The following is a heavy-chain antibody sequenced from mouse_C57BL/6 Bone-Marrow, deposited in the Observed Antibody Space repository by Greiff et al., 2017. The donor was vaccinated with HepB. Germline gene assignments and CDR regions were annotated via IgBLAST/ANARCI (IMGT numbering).Heavy chain of an antibody. Sequence: EVQGVESGGGLVQSGRSLRLSCATSGFTFSDFYIEWVRQAPGKGLEWIAASRNKANDYTTEYSASVKGRFIVSRDTSQSILYLQMNALRAEDTAIYYCARDAGDAMDYWGQGTSVTVSS. J-gene: IGHJ4*01. V-gene: IGHV7-1*01. CDR3: ARDAGDAMDY. CDR2: SRNKANDYTT. CDR1: GFTFSDFY.